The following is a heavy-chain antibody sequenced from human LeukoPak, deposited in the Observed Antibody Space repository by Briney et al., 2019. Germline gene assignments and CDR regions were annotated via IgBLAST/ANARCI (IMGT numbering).Heavy chain of an antibody. D-gene: IGHD3-22*01. CDR3: ARESSGLDY. Sequence: GGSLRLSCAASGFTFSRYATHWVRQAPGKGLEWVAVISGDATTKRYADSVEGRFTISRDNPDNTLYLQMDSLRGDDTAVYYCARESSGLDYWGQGTLVTVSS. J-gene: IGHJ4*02. CDR2: ISGDATTK. V-gene: IGHV3-30-3*01. CDR1: GFTFSRYA.